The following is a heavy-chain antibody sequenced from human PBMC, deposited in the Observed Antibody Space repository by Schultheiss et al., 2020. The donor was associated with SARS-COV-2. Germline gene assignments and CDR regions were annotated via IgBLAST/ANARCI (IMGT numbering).Heavy chain of an antibody. CDR2: MNPNSGNT. Sequence: ASVKVSCKASGYTFTSYDINWVRQATGQGLEWMGWMNPNSGNTGYAQKFQGRVTMTRDSSISTAYMELSSLRYEDTAVYYCARAPRTTGNYGMDVWGQGTTVTVSS. CDR3: ARAPRTTGNYGMDV. V-gene: IGHV1-8*01. CDR1: GYTFTSYD. J-gene: IGHJ6*02. D-gene: IGHD4-17*01.